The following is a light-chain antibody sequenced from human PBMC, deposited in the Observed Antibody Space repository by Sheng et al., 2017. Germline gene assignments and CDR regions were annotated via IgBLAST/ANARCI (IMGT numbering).Light chain of an antibody. CDR2: LDT. CDR1: DLGNKF. Sequence: SYKLTQPPSVSVSPGQTASITCSGDDLGNKFTSWYQQKPGQSPVLLIYLDTKRPSGIPERISGSSSRNTGTLTIGGAQATDEAVYYCQAWDSNTAIFGGGTTLTVL. CDR3: QAWDSNTAI. J-gene: IGLJ2*01. V-gene: IGLV3-1*01.